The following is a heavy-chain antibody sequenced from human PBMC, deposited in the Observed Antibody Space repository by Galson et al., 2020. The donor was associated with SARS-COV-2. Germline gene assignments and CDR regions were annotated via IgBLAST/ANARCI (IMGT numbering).Heavy chain of an antibody. Sequence: GGSLRLSCAASRFTFSNYWMNWVRQPPGKGLEWVANIKEDGSERNYVDSVKGRFTISRDNTKNSMYLQMDSLRAEDTAVYYCASEIGQVVRSYYYTYGMDVWGQGTTVTV. V-gene: IGHV3-7*01. J-gene: IGHJ6*02. CDR2: IKEDGSER. CDR3: ASEIGQVVRSYYYTYGMDV. D-gene: IGHD6-6*01. CDR1: RFTFSNYW.